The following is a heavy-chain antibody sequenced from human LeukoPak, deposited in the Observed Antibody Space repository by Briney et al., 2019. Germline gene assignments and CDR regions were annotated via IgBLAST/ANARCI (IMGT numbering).Heavy chain of an antibody. V-gene: IGHV5-51*01. D-gene: IGHD3-10*01. CDR2: IYPGDSET. Sequence: GESLKISCKGTGFVFTDFWIGWVRQMPGQGLEWMGIIYPGDSETTYGPSFQGQVTISADKSISTAYLQWSSLKASDTAMYYCARLDYGSGSYYNPILPDYWGQGTLVTVSS. CDR1: GFVFTDFW. CDR3: ARLDYGSGSYYNPILPDY. J-gene: IGHJ4*02.